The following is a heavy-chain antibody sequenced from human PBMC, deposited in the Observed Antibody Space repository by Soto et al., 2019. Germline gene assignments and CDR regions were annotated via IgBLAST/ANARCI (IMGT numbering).Heavy chain of an antibody. CDR1: GGTFSSYA. CDR2: IIPIFGTA. CDR3: ASRFNGHCGGDCYLFPLDY. J-gene: IGHJ4*02. V-gene: IGHV1-69*13. D-gene: IGHD2-21*02. Sequence: ASVKVSCKASGGTFSSYAISWVRQAPGQGLEWMGGIIPIFGTANYAQKFQGRVTITADESTSTAYMELSSLRSEDTAVYYCASRFNGHCGGDCYLFPLDYWGQGTLVTVSS.